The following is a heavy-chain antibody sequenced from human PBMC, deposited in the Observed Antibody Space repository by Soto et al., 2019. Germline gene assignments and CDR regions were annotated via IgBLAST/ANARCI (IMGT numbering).Heavy chain of an antibody. J-gene: IGHJ4*02. V-gene: IGHV3-72*01. CDR1: GFTFSDHY. CDR2: IRNKANSYTT. CDR3: ADIGAAGAPGGVPFDY. D-gene: IGHD6-13*01. Sequence: EVQLVESGGGLVQPGGSLRLSCAASGFTFSDHYMDWVRQAPGKGLEWVGRIRNKANSYTTEYAASVKGRFTISRDDSKNSLYLQMNSLKTEDTAVYYCADIGAAGAPGGVPFDYWGQGTLVTVSS.